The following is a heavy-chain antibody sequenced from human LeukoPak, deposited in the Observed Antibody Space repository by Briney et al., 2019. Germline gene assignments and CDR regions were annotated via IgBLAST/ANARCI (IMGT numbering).Heavy chain of an antibody. CDR1: GGSFSGYY. D-gene: IGHD5-18*01. CDR2: INHSGST. V-gene: IGHV4-34*01. Sequence: SETLSLTCAVYGGSFSGYYWSWIRQPPGKGLEWIGEINHSGSTSYNPSLKSRVTISVDTSKNQFSLKLSSVTAADTAVYYCARLRIRGYWGQGTLVTVSS. CDR3: ARLRIRGY. J-gene: IGHJ4*02.